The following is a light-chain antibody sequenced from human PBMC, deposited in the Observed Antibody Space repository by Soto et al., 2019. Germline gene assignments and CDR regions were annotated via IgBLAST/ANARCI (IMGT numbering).Light chain of an antibody. CDR1: QSVSSN. Sequence: EIVMTQSPATLSVSPGERATLSCRASQSVSSNLAWYQQKPGQAPRSLLYGASTRATGIPARFSGSGSGTEFTLTISSLQSEDFAVYYCQQYNNWPPWTFGQGTKVEIK. CDR3: QQYNNWPPWT. CDR2: GAS. V-gene: IGKV3-15*01. J-gene: IGKJ1*01.